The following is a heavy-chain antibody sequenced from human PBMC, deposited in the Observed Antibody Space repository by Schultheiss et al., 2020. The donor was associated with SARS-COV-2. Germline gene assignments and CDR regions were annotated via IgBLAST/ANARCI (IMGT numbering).Heavy chain of an antibody. J-gene: IGHJ3*02. CDR2: IYYSGST. CDR3: ARHHPSSSGSYFDAFDI. CDR1: GGSISSSSYY. V-gene: IGHV4-39*01. Sequence: SQTLSLTCTVSGGSISSSSYYWGWIRQPPGKGLEWIGSIYYSGSTYYNPSLKSRVTISVDTSKNQFSLKLSSVTAADTAVYYCARHHPSSSGSYFDAFDIWGQGTMVTVAS. D-gene: IGHD1-26*01.